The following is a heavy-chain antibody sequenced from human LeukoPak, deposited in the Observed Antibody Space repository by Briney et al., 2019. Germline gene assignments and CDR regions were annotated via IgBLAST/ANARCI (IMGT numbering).Heavy chain of an antibody. V-gene: IGHV5-51*01. CDR3: ARCYGLWSLFFDS. Sequence: ESLKISSKGSGYSFTTYWIGWVRQMPGKGLEWMGIIYPGDSDTRYSPSFQGQVTISADKSISTAYLQWSSLKASDTAIYYCARCYGLWSLFFDSWGQGTLVTVSS. CDR2: IYPGDSDT. J-gene: IGHJ4*02. D-gene: IGHD3-10*01. CDR1: GYSFTTYW.